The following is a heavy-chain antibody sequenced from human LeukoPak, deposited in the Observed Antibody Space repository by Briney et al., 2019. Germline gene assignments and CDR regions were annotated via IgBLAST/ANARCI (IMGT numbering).Heavy chain of an antibody. CDR3: ARDPHPQLLLRPEYFQH. J-gene: IGHJ1*01. D-gene: IGHD2-2*01. V-gene: IGHV1-2*02. Sequence: ASVKVSCKASGYTFTGYYMHWVRQAPGQGLEWMGWINPNSGGTNYAQKFQGRVTMTRDTSISTAYMELSRLRSEDTAVYYCARDPHPQLLLRPEYFQHWGQGTLVTVSS. CDR1: GYTFTGYY. CDR2: INPNSGGT.